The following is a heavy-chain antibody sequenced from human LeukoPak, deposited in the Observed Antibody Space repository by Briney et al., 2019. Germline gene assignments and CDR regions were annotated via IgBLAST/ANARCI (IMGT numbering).Heavy chain of an antibody. CDR3: TRVAVQMTTVTPDAFDI. V-gene: IGHV3-49*04. J-gene: IGHJ3*02. CDR2: IRSKAYGGTT. Sequence: PGRSLRLSCTASGFTFGDYAMSWVRQAPGKGLEWVGFIRSKAYGGTTEYAASVKGRFTISRDDSKSIAYLQMNRLKTEDTAVYYCTRVAVQMTTVTPDAFDIWGQGTMVTVSS. D-gene: IGHD4-17*01. CDR1: GFTFGDYA.